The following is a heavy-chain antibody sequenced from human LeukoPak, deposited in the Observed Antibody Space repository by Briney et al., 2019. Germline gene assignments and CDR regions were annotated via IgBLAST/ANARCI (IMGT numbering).Heavy chain of an antibody. CDR1: GFSLRDYS. D-gene: IGHD3-3*01. CDR2: ISSSRYT. Sequence: GGSLRLSCAASGFSLRDYSMDWVRQAPGKGLEWVSSISSSRYTFYVDSVKGRFTISRDNAKNSLYLQMNSLRVEDTAVYYCARDEARGYDFRPQDHWGQGTLVSVSS. J-gene: IGHJ4*02. CDR3: ARDEARGYDFRPQDH. V-gene: IGHV3-21*01.